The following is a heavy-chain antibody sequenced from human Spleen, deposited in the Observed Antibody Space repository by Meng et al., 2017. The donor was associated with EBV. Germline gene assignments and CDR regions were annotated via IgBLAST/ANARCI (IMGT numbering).Heavy chain of an antibody. J-gene: IGHJ5*02. CDR3: ARAPLESSSSGWFDP. V-gene: IGHV4-34*01. D-gene: IGHD6-13*01. Sequence: QGRLGPGGAGLLKPSETLSLTCAVFGGSFSGYYWGWIRQPQGKGLEWIGEINHSGSTKYNPSLKSRVTISVDTSKNQFSLKLSSVTAADTAVYFCARAPLESSSSGWFDPWGQGTLVTVFS. CDR2: INHSGST. CDR1: GGSFSGYY.